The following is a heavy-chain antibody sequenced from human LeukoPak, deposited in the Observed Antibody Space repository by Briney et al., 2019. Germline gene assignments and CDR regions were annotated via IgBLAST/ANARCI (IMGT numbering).Heavy chain of an antibody. CDR3: AGMYTDYFDY. D-gene: IGHD1-1*01. Sequence: SETLSLTCTVSGGSISSYYWSWIRQPPGKGLEWIGYIYYSGSTNYNPSLKSRVTISVDTSKNQFSLKLSSVTAADTAVYYCAGMYTDYFDYWGQGTLVTVSS. J-gene: IGHJ4*02. V-gene: IGHV4-59*08. CDR2: IYYSGST. CDR1: GGSISSYY.